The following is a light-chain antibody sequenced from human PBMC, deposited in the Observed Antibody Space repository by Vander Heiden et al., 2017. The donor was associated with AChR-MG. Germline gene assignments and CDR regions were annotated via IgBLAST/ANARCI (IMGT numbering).Light chain of an antibody. CDR1: SSDVGGYNY. V-gene: IGLV2-8*01. J-gene: IGLJ2*01. CDR2: EVS. Sequence: QSALTQPPPPSGPLGQSVTISCTGTSSDVGGYNYVSWYQQHPGKAPKLMIYEVSKRPSGVPDRFSGSKSGNTASLTVSGLQAEDEADYYCSSYSGSNKVVFGGGTKLTVL. CDR3: SSYSGSNKVV.